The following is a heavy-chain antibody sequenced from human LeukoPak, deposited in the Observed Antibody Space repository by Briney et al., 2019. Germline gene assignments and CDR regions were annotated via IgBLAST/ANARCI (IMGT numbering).Heavy chain of an antibody. Sequence: PSETLSLTCVVSGDSISNNNWWSWVRQSPGKGLEWLGRIESKTDGARTDYAAPVKGRFTFSRDASKNTVYLQMDSLKTEDTAVYYCTTGTETNDYWGQGTLVTVSS. CDR2: IESKTDGART. D-gene: IGHD1-7*01. V-gene: IGHV3-15*04. CDR3: TTGTETNDY. J-gene: IGHJ4*02. CDR1: GDSISNNNW.